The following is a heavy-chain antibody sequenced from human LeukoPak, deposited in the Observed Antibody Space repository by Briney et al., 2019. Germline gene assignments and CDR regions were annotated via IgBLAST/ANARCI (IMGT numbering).Heavy chain of an antibody. D-gene: IGHD4-17*01. Sequence: GGSLRLSCAASGFTYSLFWMSWVRQAPGKGLEWVANIKQDGSEKCYVDSVKGRFTISRDNAERSPYLQMNSLRAEDTAVYYCARGFASGDYGADWGQGTLVTVSS. CDR2: IKQDGSEK. CDR1: GFTYSLFW. V-gene: IGHV3-7*01. CDR3: ARGFASGDYGAD. J-gene: IGHJ4*02.